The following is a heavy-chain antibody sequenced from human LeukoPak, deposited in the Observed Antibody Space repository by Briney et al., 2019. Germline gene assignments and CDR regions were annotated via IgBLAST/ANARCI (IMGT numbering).Heavy chain of an antibody. J-gene: IGHJ4*02. Sequence: GGSLRLSCAAFGFTFSSYGMHWVRQAPGKGLEWVAVIWYDGSNKYYADSVKGRFTISRDNSKNTLYLQMDSLRAEDTAVYYCARGSIAVVVAATPYDCWGQGTLVTVSS. CDR1: GFTFSSYG. D-gene: IGHD2-15*01. CDR2: IWYDGSNK. CDR3: ARGSIAVVVAATPYDC. V-gene: IGHV3-33*01.